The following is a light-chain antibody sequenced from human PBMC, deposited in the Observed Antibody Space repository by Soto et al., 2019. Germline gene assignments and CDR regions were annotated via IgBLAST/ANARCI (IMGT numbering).Light chain of an antibody. J-gene: IGKJ4*01. CDR2: AAS. CDR1: QSISSY. Sequence: DIQMTQSPSSLSASVGDRVTITCRASQSISSYLNWYQQKPGKAPNLLIYAASSLQSGVPSRFSGSGSGTDFTLTISSLQPEDFATYYCQQSYSTFPLTFGGGTKVEIK. CDR3: QQSYSTFPLT. V-gene: IGKV1-39*01.